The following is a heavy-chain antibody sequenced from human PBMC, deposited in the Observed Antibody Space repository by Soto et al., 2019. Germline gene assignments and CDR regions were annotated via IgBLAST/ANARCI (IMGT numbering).Heavy chain of an antibody. CDR1: GFTFGDYA. V-gene: IGHV3-49*03. J-gene: IGHJ4*02. CDR2: IRSKAYGGTT. CDR3: TRDTSGYYLKDDY. D-gene: IGHD3-22*01. Sequence: HPGGSLRLSCTASGFTFGDYATSWFRQAPGKGLEWVGFIRSKAYGGTTEYAASVNGRFTISRDDSKSIAYLQMNSLKTEDTAVYYCTRDTSGYYLKDDYWGQGTLVTVSS.